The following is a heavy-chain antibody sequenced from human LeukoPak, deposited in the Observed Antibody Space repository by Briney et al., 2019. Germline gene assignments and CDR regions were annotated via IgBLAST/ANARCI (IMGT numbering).Heavy chain of an antibody. J-gene: IGHJ5*02. CDR3: ARFPSSSWYGWFDP. CDR2: SIPIFGTA. CDR1: GGTFSSYA. V-gene: IGHV1-69*13. Sequence: ASVNVSCKASGGTFSSYAISRVRQAPGQGLEWMGGSIPIFGTANYAQKFQGRVTITADESTSTAYMELSSLRSEDTAVYYCARFPSSSWYGWFDPWGQGTLVTVSS. D-gene: IGHD6-13*01.